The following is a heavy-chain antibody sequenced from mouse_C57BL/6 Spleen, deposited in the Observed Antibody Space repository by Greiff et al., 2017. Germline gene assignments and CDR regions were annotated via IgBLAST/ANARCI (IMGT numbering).Heavy chain of an antibody. D-gene: IGHD1-1*01. CDR2: ISSGSSTI. V-gene: IGHV5-17*01. J-gene: IGHJ2*01. CDR1: GFTFSDYG. CDR3: ARKTTVVPFDY. Sequence: DVMLVESGGGLVKPGGSLKLSCAASGFTFSDYGMHWVRQAPEKGLEWVAYISSGSSTIYYADTVKGRFTISRDNAKNTLFLQMTSLRSEDTAMYYCARKTTVVPFDYWGQGTTLTVSS.